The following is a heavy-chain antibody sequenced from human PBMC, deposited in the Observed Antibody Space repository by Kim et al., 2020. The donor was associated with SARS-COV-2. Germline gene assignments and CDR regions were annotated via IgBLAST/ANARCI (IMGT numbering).Heavy chain of an antibody. J-gene: IGHJ3*02. D-gene: IGHD2-21*01. V-gene: IGHV4-59*01. CDR2: FFYRGIT. Sequence: SETLSLTCTISGGSISSYYWSWIRQPPGKGLEWIGYFFYRGITNNNPSLRSRVTISVDTSKNQFSLRLSSVTAADTAVYYCARDFSGSSVVPFAIWGHGT. CDR3: ARDFSGSSVVPFAI. CDR1: GGSISSYY.